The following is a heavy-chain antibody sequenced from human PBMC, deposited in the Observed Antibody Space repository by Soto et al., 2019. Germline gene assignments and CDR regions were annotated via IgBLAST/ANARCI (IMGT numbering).Heavy chain of an antibody. CDR2: VSGSGGST. CDR3: AKPEISFSWGNGPDY. Sequence: PGGSLRLSCAASGFTFGSYAMNWVRQAPGKGLEWVSAVSGSGGSTYYADSVKGRFTISRGNSKNTLYLQMNSLRAEDTAVYYCAKPEISFSWGNGPDYWGQGTLVTVSS. D-gene: IGHD3-16*01. J-gene: IGHJ4*02. V-gene: IGHV3-23*01. CDR1: GFTFGSYA.